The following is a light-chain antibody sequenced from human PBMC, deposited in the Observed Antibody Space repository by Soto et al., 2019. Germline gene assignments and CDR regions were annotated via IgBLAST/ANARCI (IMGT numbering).Light chain of an antibody. CDR2: VGTGGIVG. CDR3: GADHGSGSNFVSV. CDR1: SGYSNYE. Sequence: QSVLTQPPSASASLGASVTLTCTLSSGYSNYEVDWYQQRPGKGPRFVMRVGTGGIVGSKGDGIPDRFSVLGSGLNRYLTIKNIQEEDESDYHCGADHGSGSNFVSVFGGGTKLTGL. V-gene: IGLV9-49*01. J-gene: IGLJ2*01.